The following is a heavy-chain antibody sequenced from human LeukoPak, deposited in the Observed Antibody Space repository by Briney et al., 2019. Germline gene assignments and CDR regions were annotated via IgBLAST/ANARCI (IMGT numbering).Heavy chain of an antibody. J-gene: IGHJ4*02. CDR3: AKDRTVFRGITYYFDY. V-gene: IGHV3-23*01. Sequence: GGSLRLSCAASGFTFSNYALSWVRQAPGEGLEWVLAISASGTSTYYADSVKGRFTISKDNSKNTLYLQMNSLRADDTAVYYCAKDRTVFRGITYYFDYWGQGTLVTVSS. CDR2: ISASGTST. CDR1: GFTFSNYA. D-gene: IGHD3-10*01.